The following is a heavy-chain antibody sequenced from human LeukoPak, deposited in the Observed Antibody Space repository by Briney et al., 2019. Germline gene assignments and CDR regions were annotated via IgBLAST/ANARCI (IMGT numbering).Heavy chain of an antibody. Sequence: SGGSLRLSCAVSGFTFSSYAMSWVRQDPGKGMEWVSAISGSGGSTYYADSVKGRFTISRDNSKNTLYLQMNSLRAEDTAVYYCAKDHEGVVVVAASPFDYWGQATLVTVSS. D-gene: IGHD2-15*01. CDR1: GFTFSSYA. CDR3: AKDHEGVVVVAASPFDY. J-gene: IGHJ4*02. V-gene: IGHV3-23*01. CDR2: ISGSGGST.